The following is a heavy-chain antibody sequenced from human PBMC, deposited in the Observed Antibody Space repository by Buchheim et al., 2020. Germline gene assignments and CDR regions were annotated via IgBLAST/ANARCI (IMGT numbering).Heavy chain of an antibody. CDR3: ARGLWFSVEYAFDI. CDR1: GYSFTSYW. J-gene: IGHJ3*02. D-gene: IGHD3-10*01. V-gene: IGHV5-51*03. CDR2: IYPGDSGT. Sequence: EVQLVQSGAEVKKPGESLKISCKGSGYSFTSYWIGWVRQMPGKGLEWMWIIYPGDSGTRFCPSFQGQATISADKSIDTPFMQWSSLKASDTAMYYCARGLWFSVEYAFDIWGQGT.